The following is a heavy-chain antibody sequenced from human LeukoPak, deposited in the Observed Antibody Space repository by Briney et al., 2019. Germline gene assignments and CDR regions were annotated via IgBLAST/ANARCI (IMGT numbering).Heavy chain of an antibody. CDR3: ASGSGSYRTPYYYMDV. CDR2: IYSSGST. D-gene: IGHD3-10*01. Sequence: GGSLRLSCVASGFTVSSNYTSWVRQAPGKGLAWVSVIYSSGSTYYADSVKGRFTISRDNSQNTLYLQMNSLRAEDTAVYYCASGSGSYRTPYYYMDVWGTGTTVTVSS. J-gene: IGHJ6*03. CDR1: GFTVSSNY. V-gene: IGHV3-53*01.